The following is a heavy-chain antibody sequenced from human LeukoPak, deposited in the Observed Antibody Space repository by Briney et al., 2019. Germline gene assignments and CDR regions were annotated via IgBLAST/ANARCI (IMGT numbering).Heavy chain of an antibody. Sequence: GGSLRLSCAASGFSFSSYWMSWVRQAPGKGLEWVSAISGSGGSTYYADSVKGRFTISRDNSKNTLYLQMNSLRAEDTAVYYCAKPEVLRFLEWLSPYYYYGMDVWGQGTTVTVSS. D-gene: IGHD3-3*01. J-gene: IGHJ6*02. V-gene: IGHV3-23*01. CDR2: ISGSGGST. CDR3: AKPEVLRFLEWLSPYYYYGMDV. CDR1: GFSFSSYW.